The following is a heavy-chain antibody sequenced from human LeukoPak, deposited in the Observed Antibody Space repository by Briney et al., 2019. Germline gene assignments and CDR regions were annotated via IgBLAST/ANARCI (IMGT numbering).Heavy chain of an antibody. Sequence: PGGSLRLSCAASGFTFSSYWMHWVRQAPGKGLVWVSRINTDGSGTSYADSVKGRFTISRDNSKNTLYLQMNSLRAEDTAVYYCARDRTSSSRTLDYWGQGTLVTVSS. D-gene: IGHD6-6*01. V-gene: IGHV3-74*01. CDR2: INTDGSGT. CDR3: ARDRTSSSRTLDY. CDR1: GFTFSSYW. J-gene: IGHJ4*02.